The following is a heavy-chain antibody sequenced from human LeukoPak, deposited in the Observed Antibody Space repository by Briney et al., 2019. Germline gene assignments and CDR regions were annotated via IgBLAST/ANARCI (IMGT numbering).Heavy chain of an antibody. V-gene: IGHV4-34*01. J-gene: IGHJ4*02. Sequence: PSETLSLTCAVYGGSFSGYYWSWIRQPPGKGLEWLGNIYYTGSTYYNPSLKSRVTISVDTSKNQFSLRLSSVTAADTAVYYCASRIAVSKFDYWGQGTLVTVSS. D-gene: IGHD6-19*01. CDR1: GGSFSGYY. CDR2: IYYTGST. CDR3: ASRIAVSKFDY.